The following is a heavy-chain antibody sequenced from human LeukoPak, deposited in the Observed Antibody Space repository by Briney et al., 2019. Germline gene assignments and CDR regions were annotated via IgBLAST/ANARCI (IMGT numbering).Heavy chain of an antibody. J-gene: IGHJ4*02. CDR3: ARTYYYDSYFDY. Sequence: ASVKVSCKASGYTFTGYYMHWVRQAPGQGLEWMGRINPNSGGTNYAQKFQGRVTMTRDTSISTAYMELSRLRSDDTAVYYCARTYYYDSYFDYWGQGTLVTVSS. CDR1: GYTFTGYY. D-gene: IGHD3-22*01. V-gene: IGHV1-2*06. CDR2: INPNSGGT.